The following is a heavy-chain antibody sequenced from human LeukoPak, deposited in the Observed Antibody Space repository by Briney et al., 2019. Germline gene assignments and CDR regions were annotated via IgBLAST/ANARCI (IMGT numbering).Heavy chain of an antibody. J-gene: IGHJ4*02. V-gene: IGHV4-61*02. CDR2: IYTSGST. Sequence: PSETLSLTCTVSGGSISSGNYYWSWIRQPAGKGLEWIGRIYTSGSTNYNPSLKSRVTISVDSSKNQFSLKLSSVTAADTAVYYCARSFGVVLDYWGQGTLVTVSS. CDR3: ARSFGVVLDY. CDR1: GGSISSGNYY. D-gene: IGHD3-3*01.